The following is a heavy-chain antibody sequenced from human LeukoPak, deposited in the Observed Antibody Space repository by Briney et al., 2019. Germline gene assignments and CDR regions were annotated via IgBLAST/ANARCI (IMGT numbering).Heavy chain of an antibody. V-gene: IGHV3-23*01. D-gene: IGHD1-26*01. CDR3: AKVLSGSQDY. Sequence: GGSLRLSCEASGFTFGGSAMSWVRQAPGKGLEWVSTIGGGGENTYYADSAKGRFTNSRDNSKNTVCLQMNSLRAEDTAVYYCAKVLSGSQDYWGQGTLVTVFS. CDR1: GFTFGGSA. CDR2: IGGGGENT. J-gene: IGHJ4*02.